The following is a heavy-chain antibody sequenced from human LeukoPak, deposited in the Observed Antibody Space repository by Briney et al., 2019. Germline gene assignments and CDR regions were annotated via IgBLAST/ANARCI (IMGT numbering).Heavy chain of an antibody. D-gene: IGHD3-22*01. CDR1: GGSISSYY. Sequence: SETLSLTCTVSGGSISSYYWSWIRQPPGKGLEWIGYIYYSGSINYNPSLESRVTISVDTSKNQFSVKLSSVTAADTALYYCASTYYDTSGYGYWGQGTLVTVSS. CDR2: IYYSGSI. CDR3: ASTYYDTSGYGY. J-gene: IGHJ4*02. V-gene: IGHV4-59*01.